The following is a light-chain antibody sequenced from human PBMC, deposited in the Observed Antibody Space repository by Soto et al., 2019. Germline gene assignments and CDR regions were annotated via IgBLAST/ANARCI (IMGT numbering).Light chain of an antibody. CDR3: MSYTSTTTVV. CDR1: SSDVGAYKF. J-gene: IGLJ3*02. CDR2: DVS. V-gene: IGLV2-14*01. Sequence: QSALTQPASVSGSPGQSITISCTGTSSDVGAYKFVSWYQQHPDKAPKLLIYDVSNRPSGVSNRFSGSKSGYTASLTIYGLQAEDDADYYCMSYTSTTTVVFGGGTKLTVL.